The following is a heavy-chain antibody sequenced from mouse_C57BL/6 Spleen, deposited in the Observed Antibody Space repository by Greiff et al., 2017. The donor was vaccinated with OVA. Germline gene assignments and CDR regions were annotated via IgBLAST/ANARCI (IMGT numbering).Heavy chain of an antibody. Sequence: QVHVKQSGAELARPGASVKLSCKACGYTFTSYGISWVKQRTGQGLEWIGEIYPRSGNTYYNEKFKGKATLTADKSSSTAYMELRSLTSEDSAVYFCARPYGPLYAMDYWGQGTSVTVSS. J-gene: IGHJ4*01. CDR1: GYTFTSYG. CDR2: IYPRSGNT. V-gene: IGHV1-81*01. CDR3: ARPYGPLYAMDY. D-gene: IGHD1-1*01.